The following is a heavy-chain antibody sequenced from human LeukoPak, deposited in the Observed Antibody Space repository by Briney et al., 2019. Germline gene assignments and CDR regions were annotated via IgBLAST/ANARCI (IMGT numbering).Heavy chain of an antibody. J-gene: IGHJ5*02. V-gene: IGHV1-69*05. CDR3: ARALAEYSGSRGENWFDP. Sequence: ASVKVSCKASGGTFSSYAISWVRQAPGQGLEWMGGIIPIFGTANYAQKFQGRVTITTDESTSTAYMELSSLRSEDTAVYYCARALAEYSGSRGENWFDPWGQGTLVTVFS. CDR2: IIPIFGTA. D-gene: IGHD1-26*01. CDR1: GGTFSSYA.